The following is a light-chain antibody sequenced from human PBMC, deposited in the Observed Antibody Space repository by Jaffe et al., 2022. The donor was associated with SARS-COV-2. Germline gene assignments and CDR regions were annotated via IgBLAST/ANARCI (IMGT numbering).Light chain of an antibody. CDR3: MQGTLWPWT. CDR1: QSLVSSDGNTY. CDR2: KVS. V-gene: IGKV2-30*01. J-gene: IGKJ1*01. Sequence: DVVMTQSPLSLPVTLGQPASISCRSSQSLVSSDGNTYLNWFQQRPGQSPRRLIYKVSNRDSGVPDRFSGSGSGTDFTLKISRVEADDVGVYYCMQGTLWPWTFGQGTKVEIK.